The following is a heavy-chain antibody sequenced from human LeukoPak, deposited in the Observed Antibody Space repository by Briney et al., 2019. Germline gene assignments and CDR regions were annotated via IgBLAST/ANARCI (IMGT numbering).Heavy chain of an antibody. CDR3: ARDQVDYYYYYMDV. CDR2: ISSSGSTI. V-gene: IGHV3-11*01. CDR1: GFTFSDYY. Sequence: PGGSLRLSCAASGFTFSDYYMSWIRQAPGKGLEWVSYISSSGSTIYYADSVKGRFTISRDNAKNSLYLQMNSLRAEDTAVYYCARDQVDYYYYYMDVWGKGTTVTVSS. J-gene: IGHJ6*03.